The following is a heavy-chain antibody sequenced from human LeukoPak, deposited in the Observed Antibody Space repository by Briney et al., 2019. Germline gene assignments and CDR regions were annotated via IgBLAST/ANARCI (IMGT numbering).Heavy chain of an antibody. D-gene: IGHD2-21*01. CDR3: AREGSVVVALGAFDI. V-gene: IGHV3-21*04. CDR2: ISSSSNYI. J-gene: IGHJ3*02. Sequence: GGSLRLSCAASGFTFSSYSMNWVRQAPGKGLEWVSSISSSSNYIYYADSVKGRFTISRDNAKNSLYLQMNSLRAEDTAVYYCAREGSVVVALGAFDIWGQGTMVTVSS. CDR1: GFTFSSYS.